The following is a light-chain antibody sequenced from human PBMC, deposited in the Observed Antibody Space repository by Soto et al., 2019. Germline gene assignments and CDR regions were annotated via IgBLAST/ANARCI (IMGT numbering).Light chain of an antibody. V-gene: IGLV1-44*01. Sequence: QSVLTQPPSASGTPGQRVTISCSGSSSNIGSNPVNWYQQLPGTAPKLLIYGNNQRPSGVPDRFSGSKSGTSASLAISGLQSEDEADYYCAAWDDSLNGRVFGGGTKLTVL. CDR3: AAWDDSLNGRV. J-gene: IGLJ2*01. CDR1: SSNIGSNP. CDR2: GNN.